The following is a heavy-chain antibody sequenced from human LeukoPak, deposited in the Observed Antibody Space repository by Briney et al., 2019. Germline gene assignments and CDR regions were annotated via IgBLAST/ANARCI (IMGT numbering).Heavy chain of an antibody. D-gene: IGHD5-18*01. CDR3: VRHNYGYDY. CDR1: GFTFNRYW. Sequence: GGSLILSCAASGFTFNRYWMHWVRQAPGEGPVWVAHILNDGGSTSYADSVKGRFTISRDDAKNTLSLQMNSLRAEDTAVYHCVRHNYGYDYWGQGTPVTVSS. V-gene: IGHV3-74*01. CDR2: ILNDGGST. J-gene: IGHJ4*02.